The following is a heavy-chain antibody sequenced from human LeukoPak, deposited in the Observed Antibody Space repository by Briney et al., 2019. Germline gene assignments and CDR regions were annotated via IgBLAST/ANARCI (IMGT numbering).Heavy chain of an antibody. CDR1: GFTVSSNY. D-gene: IGHD3-10*01. CDR3: ARDQLVRGVKGDAFDI. CDR2: IYSGGST. Sequence: PGGSLRLSCAASGFTVSSNYMSWVRQAPGKGLEWVSVIYSGGSTYYADSVKGRFTISRDNSKNTLYLQMNSLRAEDTAVYHCARDQLVRGVKGDAFDIWGQGTMVTVSS. J-gene: IGHJ3*02. V-gene: IGHV3-53*01.